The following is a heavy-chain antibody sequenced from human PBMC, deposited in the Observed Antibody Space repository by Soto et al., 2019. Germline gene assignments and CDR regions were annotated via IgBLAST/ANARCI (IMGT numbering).Heavy chain of an antibody. D-gene: IGHD3-3*01. CDR1: GYTFTSYD. J-gene: IGHJ6*03. Sequence: ASVKVSCKASGYTFTSYDINWVRQATGQGLEWMGWMNPNSGNTGYAQKFQGRVTMTRNTSISTAYMELSSLRSEDTAVYYCARGRIGITIFGVFIASRPYYYYYMDVWGKGTKVTVSS. CDR3: ARGRIGITIFGVFIASRPYYYYYMDV. CDR2: MNPNSGNT. V-gene: IGHV1-8*01.